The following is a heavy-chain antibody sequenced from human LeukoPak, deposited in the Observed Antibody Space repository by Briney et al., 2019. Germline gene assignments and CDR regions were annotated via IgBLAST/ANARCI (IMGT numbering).Heavy chain of an antibody. CDR2: IYYSGST. CDR3: ARREVQDSTSSEGSWFDP. J-gene: IGHJ5*02. D-gene: IGHD6-6*01. V-gene: IGHV4-39*01. CDR1: GGSISSSSYY. Sequence: SETLSLTCTVSGGSISSSSYYWGWIRQPPGKGLEWIGSIYYSGSTYYNPSLKSRVTISVDTSKNQFSLKLSSVTAADTAVYYCARREVQDSTSSEGSWFDPWGQGTLVTVSS.